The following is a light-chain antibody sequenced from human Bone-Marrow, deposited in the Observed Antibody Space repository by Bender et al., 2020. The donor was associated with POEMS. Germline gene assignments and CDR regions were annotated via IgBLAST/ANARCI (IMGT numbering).Light chain of an antibody. V-gene: IGLV1-44*01. CDR1: GSNIGGYP. CDR3: SSYTSSTPYV. J-gene: IGLJ1*01. Sequence: QSALTQPASVSGTPGQRVTISCSGSGSNIGGYPVNWYQQLPGTAPRLLIYTNNERPSGVPDRFSGSKSGNTASLTISGLQAEDEADYYCSSYTSSTPYVFGTGTKVTVL. CDR2: TNN.